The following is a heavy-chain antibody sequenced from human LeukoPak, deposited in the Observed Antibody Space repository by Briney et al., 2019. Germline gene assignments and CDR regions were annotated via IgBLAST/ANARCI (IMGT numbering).Heavy chain of an antibody. Sequence: SETLSLTCTVSGGSISSGNYYCSWIRQPAGKGLEWIGRIYTSGSTDYNPSLQSRVTISSDTSKQQFFLNLSSVTAADTAVYYCASGDGYSGMDVWGQGTTVTVSS. J-gene: IGHJ6*02. CDR2: IYTSGST. D-gene: IGHD2-21*01. V-gene: IGHV4-61*02. CDR3: ASGDGYSGMDV. CDR1: GGSISSGNYY.